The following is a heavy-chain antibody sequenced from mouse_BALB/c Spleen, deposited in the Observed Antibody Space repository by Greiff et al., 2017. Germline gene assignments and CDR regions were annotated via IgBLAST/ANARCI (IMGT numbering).Heavy chain of an antibody. CDR2: IYPGNSDT. V-gene: IGHV1-5*01. D-gene: IGHD1-2*01. CDR1: GYSFTSYW. Sequence: VQLKQSGTVLARPGASVKMPCKASGYSFTSYWMHWVKQRPGQGLEWIGAIYPGNSDTSYNQKFKGKAKLTAVTSASTAYMELSSLTNEDSAVYYCARENYMGITTATGGFAYWGQGTLVTVSA. CDR3: ARENYMGITTATGGFAY. J-gene: IGHJ3*01.